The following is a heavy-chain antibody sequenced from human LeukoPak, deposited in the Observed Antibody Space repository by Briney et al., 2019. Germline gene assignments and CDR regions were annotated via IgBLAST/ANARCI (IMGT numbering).Heavy chain of an antibody. J-gene: IGHJ4*02. CDR3: ARHKSSGSYPLDY. CDR2: IYYSGST. D-gene: IGHD3-22*01. CDR1: GGSISSYY. Sequence: SETLSLTCTVSGGSISSYYWSWIRQPPGKGLEWIGYIYYSGSTNYNPSLESRVTISVDTSKNQFSLTLSSVTAADTAVYYCARHKSSGSYPLDYWGQGILVTVSS. V-gene: IGHV4-59*08.